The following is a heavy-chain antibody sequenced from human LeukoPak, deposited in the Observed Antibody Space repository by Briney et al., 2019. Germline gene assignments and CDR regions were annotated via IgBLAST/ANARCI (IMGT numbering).Heavy chain of an antibody. V-gene: IGHV3-48*04. CDR3: ARDPTPAGYVDDSGQKFYFDY. CDR1: GITFRSSS. D-gene: IGHD1-26*01. CDR2: ITSDSSTI. Sequence: GGSLRLSCAASGITFRSSSMNWVRQAPGKGLEWLSYITSDSSTIYYADSVKGRFTISRDNAKNSLFLHMSSLRVEDTAVYCCARDPTPAGYVDDSGQKFYFDYWGQGSLVTVSS. J-gene: IGHJ4*02.